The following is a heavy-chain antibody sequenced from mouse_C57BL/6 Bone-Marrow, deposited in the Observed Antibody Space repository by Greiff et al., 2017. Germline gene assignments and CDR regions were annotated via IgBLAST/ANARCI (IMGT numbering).Heavy chain of an antibody. V-gene: IGHV5-9-1*02. Sequence: DVKLVESGEGLVKPGGSLKLSCAASGFTFSSYAMSWVRQTPEKRLEWVAYISSGGYYIYYAAPVQGRFTISRDDARNTLYLQMSSLKSEDTAMYYCTREITLWAMDDWGQGTSVTVSS. CDR1: GFTFSSYA. CDR3: TREITLWAMDD. D-gene: IGHD2-4*01. CDR2: ISSGGYYI. J-gene: IGHJ4*01.